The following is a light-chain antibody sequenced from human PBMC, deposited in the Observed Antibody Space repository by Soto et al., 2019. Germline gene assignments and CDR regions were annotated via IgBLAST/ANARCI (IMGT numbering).Light chain of an antibody. CDR3: QQRSNWPSWT. J-gene: IGKJ1*01. CDR1: QSVSSY. CDR2: DAS. V-gene: IGKV3-11*01. Sequence: EIVLTQSPATLSLSPWERATLSCRASQSVSSYLAWYQQKPGQAPRLLIYDASNRATGIPARFSGSGSGTDFTLTISSLEPDDFAVYYCQQRSNWPSWTFGQGTKVDIK.